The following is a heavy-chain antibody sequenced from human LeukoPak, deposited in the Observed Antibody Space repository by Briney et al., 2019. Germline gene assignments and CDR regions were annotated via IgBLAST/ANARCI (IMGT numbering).Heavy chain of an antibody. J-gene: IGHJ4*02. Sequence: PGGSLRLSCTASGFTFNSYWMHWVRQAPGKGLVWVSRINTDGSTTTYADSVKGRFTISRDNAKNTLDLQMNSLRADDTAVYYCGRSPSSGYDDYWGQGTLVTVSS. CDR3: GRSPSSGYDDY. D-gene: IGHD3-3*01. CDR1: GFTFNSYW. CDR2: INTDGSTT. V-gene: IGHV3-74*01.